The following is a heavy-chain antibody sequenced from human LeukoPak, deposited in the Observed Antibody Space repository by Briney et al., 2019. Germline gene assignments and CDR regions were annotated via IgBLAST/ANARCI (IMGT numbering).Heavy chain of an antibody. CDR1: GFTFGDYA. J-gene: IGHJ4*02. V-gene: IGHV3-49*03. D-gene: IGHD6-19*01. CDR2: IRSKAYGGTT. CDR3: TRGGFSSGWYYFDY. Sequence: GGSLRLSCTASGFTFGDYAMSWFRQAPGKGLEWVGFIRSKAYGGTTEYAASVKGRFTISRDDSKSIAYLQMNSLKTEDTAAYYCTRGGFSSGWYYFDYWGQGTLVTVSS.